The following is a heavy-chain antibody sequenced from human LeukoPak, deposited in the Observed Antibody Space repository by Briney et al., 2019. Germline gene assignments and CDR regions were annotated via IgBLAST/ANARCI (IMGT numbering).Heavy chain of an antibody. J-gene: IGHJ4*02. V-gene: IGHV3-23*01. CDR3: LGYCSGGTCYSGGY. CDR1: GFTFSSYA. Sequence: GGSLRLSCAASGFTFSSYAMSWVRQAPGKGLEWVSAISTSGGSTYYADSVKGRFTISRDNSKNTQSLQMNSLRAEDTAVYYCLGYCSGGTCYSGGYWGQGTLVTVSS. D-gene: IGHD2-15*01. CDR2: ISTSGGST.